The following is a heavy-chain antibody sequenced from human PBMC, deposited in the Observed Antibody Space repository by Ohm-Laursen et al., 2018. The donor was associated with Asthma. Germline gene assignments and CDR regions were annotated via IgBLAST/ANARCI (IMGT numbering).Heavy chain of an antibody. D-gene: IGHD1-1*01. CDR3: ARGPMHDYYFDT. CDR2: IYHSVST. CDR1: GGSFSGNY. Sequence: SETLSLTCAVYGGSFSGNYWSWIRQPPGKGLEWIGYIYHSVSTYYSPSLKSRVTISGDTSKNQFSLNLSFVTAADTAMYYCARGPMHDYYFDTWGQGTLVTVSS. J-gene: IGHJ4*02. V-gene: IGHV4-34*01.